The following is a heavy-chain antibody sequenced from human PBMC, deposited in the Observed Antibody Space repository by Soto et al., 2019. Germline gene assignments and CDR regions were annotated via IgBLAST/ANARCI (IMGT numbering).Heavy chain of an antibody. D-gene: IGHD3-16*01. CDR1: GGSISSYY. V-gene: IGHV4-59*01. CDR3: AREWGYYSDF. Sequence: PSETLSLTCAVSGGSISSYYWSWIRQPPGKGLEWIGYIYYSGSTNYNPSIKSRVTIKVDTSKNQFSLKLSSVTAADTAVYYCAREWGYYSDFWGQGTLVTVSS. CDR2: IYYSGST. J-gene: IGHJ4*02.